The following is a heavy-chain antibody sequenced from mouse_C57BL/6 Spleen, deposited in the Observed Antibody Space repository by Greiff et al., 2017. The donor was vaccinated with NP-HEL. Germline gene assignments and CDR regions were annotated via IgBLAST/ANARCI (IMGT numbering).Heavy chain of an antibody. CDR3: ARERFHGSSYFDV. CDR1: GYTFTSYW. J-gene: IGHJ1*03. Sequence: QVQLQQPGAELVMPGASVKLSCKASGYTFTSYWMHWVKQRPGQGLEWIGEIDPSDSYTNYNQKFKGKSTLAVDKSSSTAYMQLSSLTSEDSAVYYCARERFHGSSYFDVWGTGTTVTVSS. CDR2: IDPSDSYT. D-gene: IGHD1-1*01. V-gene: IGHV1-69*01.